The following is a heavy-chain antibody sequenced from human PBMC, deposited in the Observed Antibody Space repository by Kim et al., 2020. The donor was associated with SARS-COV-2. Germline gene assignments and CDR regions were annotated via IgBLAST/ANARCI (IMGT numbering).Heavy chain of an antibody. V-gene: IGHV4-31*03. CDR1: GGSISSGGYY. CDR2: IYYSGST. Sequence: SETLSLTCTVSGGSISSGGYYWSWIRQHPGKGLEWIGYIYYSGSTYYNPSLKSRVTISVDTSKNQFSLKLSSVTAADTAVYYCARSNLVSYGFWPEVDWFDPWGQGTLVTVSS. CDR3: ARSNLVSYGFWPEVDWFDP. D-gene: IGHD5-18*01. J-gene: IGHJ5*02.